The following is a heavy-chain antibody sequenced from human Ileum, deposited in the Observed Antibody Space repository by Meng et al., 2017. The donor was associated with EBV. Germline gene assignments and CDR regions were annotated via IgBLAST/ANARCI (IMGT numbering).Heavy chain of an antibody. CDR3: ARRPTGIDY. V-gene: IGHV4-34*12. CDR2: IIHGGSP. D-gene: IGHD2-8*02. J-gene: IGHJ4*02. CDR1: GGSLRGAY. Sequence: QVELQEWGGGLLKPSETLSLPCAVNGGSLRGAYWNWSRQPPGKGLQWIGEIIHGGSPSYNPSLKSRVTISIDTSKNQLSLMLSSVTAADTAVYYCARRPTGIDYWGQGTLVTVSS.